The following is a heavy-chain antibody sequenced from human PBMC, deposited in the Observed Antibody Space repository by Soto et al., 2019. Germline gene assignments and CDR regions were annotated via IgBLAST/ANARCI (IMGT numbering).Heavy chain of an antibody. CDR1: GYTFTSYA. Sequence: QVQLVQSGAEVKKPGASVKVSCKASGYTFTSYAMHWVRQAPGQRLEWMGWINAGNGNTKYSQKFKGRVTITRDTSASTAYMELSTLRSEDTAVYYCARGLNVYYSDYWGQGTLVTVSS. CDR3: ARGLNVYYSDY. CDR2: INAGNGNT. J-gene: IGHJ4*02. V-gene: IGHV1-3*01. D-gene: IGHD3-16*01.